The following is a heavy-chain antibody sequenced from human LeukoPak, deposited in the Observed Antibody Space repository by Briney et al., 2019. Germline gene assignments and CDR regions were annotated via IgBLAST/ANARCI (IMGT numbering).Heavy chain of an antibody. D-gene: IGHD3-9*01. CDR1: EFTFSHHW. Sequence: GGSLRLSCAASEFTFSHHWMTWVRQAPGKGLELVANIKQDGSETYYVDSVKGRFTISRDNAKNSLDMQMNSLRVEDTAVYYCARGPILRHFDYYMDVWGKGTTVIISS. J-gene: IGHJ6*03. V-gene: IGHV3-7*01. CDR2: IKQDGSET. CDR3: ARGPILRHFDYYMDV.